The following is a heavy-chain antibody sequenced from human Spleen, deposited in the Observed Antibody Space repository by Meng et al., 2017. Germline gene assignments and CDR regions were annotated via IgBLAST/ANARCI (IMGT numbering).Heavy chain of an antibody. CDR2: ISRNGETT. J-gene: IGHJ4*02. CDR3: ARDRGDLPDY. V-gene: IGHV3-48*03. Sequence: GESLKISCAASGFTFSTYEMNWVRQAPGKGLEWVSYISRNGETTYYADSVRGRFTISRDNAKNSLYLQLNSLRAEDTAVYYCARDRGDLPDYWGQGTLVTVSS. CDR1: GFTFSTYE.